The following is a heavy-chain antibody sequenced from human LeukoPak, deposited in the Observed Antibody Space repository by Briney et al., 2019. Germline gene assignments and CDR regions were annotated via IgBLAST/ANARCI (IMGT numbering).Heavy chain of an antibody. CDR2: IYHSGST. V-gene: IGHV4-30-2*01. D-gene: IGHD3-16*01. J-gene: IGHJ5*02. Sequence: PSQTLSLTRAVSGGSISSGGYSWSCIRQPPGKGLEWIGYIYHSGSTYYNPSLKSRVTISVDRSKNQFSLKLSSVTAADTAVYYCARTGGTWGQGTLVTVSS. CDR3: ARTGGT. CDR1: GGSISSGGYS.